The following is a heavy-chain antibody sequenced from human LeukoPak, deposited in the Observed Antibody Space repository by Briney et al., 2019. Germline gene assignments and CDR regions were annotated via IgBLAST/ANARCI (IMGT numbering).Heavy chain of an antibody. CDR3: ARDQRGHAFHI. CDR2: IIPIFGTA. CDR1: GYTFTGYY. Sequence: SVKVSCKASGYTFTGYYMHWVRQAPGRGLEWMGGIIPIFGTANYAQKFQGRVTITADESTSTAYMELSSLRSEDTAVYYCARDQRGHAFHIWGQGTIVTVSS. D-gene: IGHD6-25*01. V-gene: IGHV1-69*13. J-gene: IGHJ3*02.